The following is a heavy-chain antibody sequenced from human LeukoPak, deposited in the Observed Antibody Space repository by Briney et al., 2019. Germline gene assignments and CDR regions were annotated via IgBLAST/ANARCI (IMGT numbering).Heavy chain of an antibody. CDR1: GGSISSYH. V-gene: IGHV4-59*08. D-gene: IGHD6-19*01. Sequence: PSETLSLTCTVSGGSISSYHWSWIRQPPGKGLEWIGYMYYSGSTNYNPSLKSRVTISVDTSKNKFSLKLSLVTAADTAVYYCARVDRAVAGIPSLDWAFDIWGQGTMVTVSS. CDR3: ARVDRAVAGIPSLDWAFDI. CDR2: MYYSGST. J-gene: IGHJ3*02.